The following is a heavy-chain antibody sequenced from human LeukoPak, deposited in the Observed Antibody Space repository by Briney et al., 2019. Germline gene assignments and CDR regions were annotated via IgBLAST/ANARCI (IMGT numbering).Heavy chain of an antibody. CDR3: ARVREPSVWYYDSRGADAFDI. J-gene: IGHJ3*02. CDR2: INPNSGGT. V-gene: IGHV1-2*02. D-gene: IGHD3-22*01. Sequence: ASVKVSCKASGYTFTGYYMHWVRQAPGQGLEWMGWINPNSGGTNYAQKFQGRVTMTRDTSISTAYMELSRLRSDVTAVYYCARVREPSVWYYDSRGADAFDIWGQGTMVTVSS. CDR1: GYTFTGYY.